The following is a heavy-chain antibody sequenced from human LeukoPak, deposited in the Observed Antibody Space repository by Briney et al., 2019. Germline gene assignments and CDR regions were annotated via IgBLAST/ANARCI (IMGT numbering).Heavy chain of an antibody. CDR1: GGPISSDSYY. V-gene: IGHV4-39*01. Sequence: PSETLSLTCTVSGGPISSDSYYWDWIRQPPGKRLEWIGTIYNSGNTYYGPSLKSRVTISLDTSKSQFSLKLSSVTAADTAVYYCARSQGRWGYGEYFDLWGRGTLVSVSS. CDR3: ARSQGRWGYGEYFDL. J-gene: IGHJ2*01. D-gene: IGHD3-16*01. CDR2: IYNSGNT.